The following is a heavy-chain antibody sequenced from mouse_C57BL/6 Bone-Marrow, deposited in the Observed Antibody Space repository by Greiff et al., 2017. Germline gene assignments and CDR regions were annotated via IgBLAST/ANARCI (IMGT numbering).Heavy chain of an antibody. CDR2: IDPSDSYT. CDR1: GYTFTSYW. D-gene: IGHD4-1*01. J-gene: IGHJ2*01. Sequence: VKLVESGAELVMPGASVKLSCKASGYTFTSYWMHWVKQRPGQGLEWIGEIDPSDSYTNYNQKFKGKSTLTVDKSSSTAYMQLSSLTSEDSAVYYCARWDWDYFDYWGQGTTLTVSS. CDR3: ARWDWDYFDY. V-gene: IGHV1-69*01.